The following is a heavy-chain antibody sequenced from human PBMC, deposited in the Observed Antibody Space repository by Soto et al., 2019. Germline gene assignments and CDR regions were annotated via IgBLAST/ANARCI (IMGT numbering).Heavy chain of an antibody. Sequence: LRLSFAASGFTFSSYSMNWVRQAPGKGLEWVSSISRSGSQIYYADSVKGRFTISRDNAKNSLYLQMNSLRAEDTAMYYCARDDDPHIVSTIYFDSWGLGALVTVSS. D-gene: IGHD5-12*01. CDR2: ISRSGSQI. J-gene: IGHJ4*02. V-gene: IGHV3-21*01. CDR3: ARDDDPHIVSTIYFDS. CDR1: GFTFSSYS.